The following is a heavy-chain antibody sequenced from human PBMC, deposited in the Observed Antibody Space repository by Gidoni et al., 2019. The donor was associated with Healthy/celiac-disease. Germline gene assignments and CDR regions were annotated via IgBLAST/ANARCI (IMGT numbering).Heavy chain of an antibody. V-gene: IGHV3-66*01. CDR1: GFTVSSNY. J-gene: IGHJ6*02. CDR3: ARDPNWGNYYYYGMDV. Sequence: EVQLVESGGGLVQPGGSLRLSCAASGFTVSSNYMSWVRQAPGKGLEWVSVIYSGGSTYYADSVKGRFTISRDNSKNTLYLQMNSLRAEDTAVYYCARDPNWGNYYYYGMDVWGQGTTVTVSS. D-gene: IGHD7-27*01. CDR2: IYSGGST.